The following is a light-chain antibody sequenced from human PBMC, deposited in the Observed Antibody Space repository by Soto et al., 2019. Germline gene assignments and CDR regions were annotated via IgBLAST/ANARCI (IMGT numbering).Light chain of an antibody. CDR3: QQYDSLPPT. J-gene: IGKJ3*01. CDR2: DAS. Sequence: DIQMTQSPSSLSASVGDRVTITCQASQDISNYLNWYQQKPGKAPKLLMSDASILETGVPSRFSGGGSGTDFTFTISGLQPEDIATYYCQQYDSLPPTFGPGIKVDLK. CDR1: QDISNY. V-gene: IGKV1-33*01.